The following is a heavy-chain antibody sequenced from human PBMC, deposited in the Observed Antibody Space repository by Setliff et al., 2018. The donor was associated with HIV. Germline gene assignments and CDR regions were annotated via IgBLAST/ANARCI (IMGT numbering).Heavy chain of an antibody. CDR2: IYQSGSS. Sequence: PSETLSLTCAVSGYSISSGYYWCWLRQPPGKGLEWIGNIYQSGSSYSNPSLKSRVTRSIDTSKNHSSLKLSSVTAADTAVYYCARRWGDILTGPDTFDIWGQGTMVTVSS. D-gene: IGHD3-9*01. CDR1: GYSISSGYY. J-gene: IGHJ3*02. V-gene: IGHV4-38-2*01. CDR3: ARRWGDILTGPDTFDI.